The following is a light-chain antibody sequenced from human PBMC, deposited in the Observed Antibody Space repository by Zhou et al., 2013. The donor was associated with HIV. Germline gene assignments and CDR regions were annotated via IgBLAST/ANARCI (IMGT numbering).Light chain of an antibody. Sequence: DIHMTQSPSSLSASLGERVTLTCRASQNIGNFLNWYQRLPGQPPKLLIFAASSLPSGVPSRFSGSGSGTEFTLTITSLQPEDLATYYCQQSHSTPWTFGQGTAVEIK. CDR2: AAS. CDR3: QQSHSTPWT. V-gene: IGKV1-39*01. CDR1: QNIGNF. J-gene: IGKJ1*01.